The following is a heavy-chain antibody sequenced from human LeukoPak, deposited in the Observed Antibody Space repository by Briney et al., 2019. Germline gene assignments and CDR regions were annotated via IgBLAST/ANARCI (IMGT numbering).Heavy chain of an antibody. V-gene: IGHV3-11*04. D-gene: IGHD2-2*01. CDR3: ARDIVVVPAAIEGGWFDP. CDR2: ISSSGSTI. J-gene: IGHJ5*02. Sequence: GGSLRLSCAASGFTFSDYYMSWIRQAPGKGLEWISYISSSGSTIHYADSVKGRFTISRDNAKNSLYLQMNSLRAEDTAVYYCARDIVVVPAAIEGGWFDPWGQGTLVTVSS. CDR1: GFTFSDYY.